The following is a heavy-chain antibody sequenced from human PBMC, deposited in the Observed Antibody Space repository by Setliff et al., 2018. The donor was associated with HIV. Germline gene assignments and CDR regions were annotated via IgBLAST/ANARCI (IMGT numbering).Heavy chain of an antibody. V-gene: IGHV1-2*04. Sequence: ASVKVSCKASGYTFTGYYMHWVRQAPGQGLEWMGWINPNSGDTNYAQKCQGWVTMTRDTSISTAYTGLSRLRSDDTAVYYCAREGRMTKRFDYWGQGTLVTVSS. CDR2: INPNSGDT. D-gene: IGHD3-10*01. J-gene: IGHJ4*02. CDR3: AREGRMTKRFDY. CDR1: GYTFTGYY.